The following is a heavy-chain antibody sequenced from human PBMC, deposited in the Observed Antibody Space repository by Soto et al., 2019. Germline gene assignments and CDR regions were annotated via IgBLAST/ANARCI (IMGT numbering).Heavy chain of an antibody. V-gene: IGHV3-7*01. CDR2: IKQDGSEK. CDR3: ARGPLGYWSSTSWPPFDI. J-gene: IGHJ3*02. CDR1: GFTFSSYW. D-gene: IGHD2-2*01. Sequence: EVQLVESGGGLVQPGGSLRLSCAASGFTFSSYWMSWVRQAPGKGLEWVANIKQDGSEKYYVDSVKGRFTISRDNAKNSMYLQMNRLRAGDTAVYYWARGPLGYWSSTSWPPFDIRGQGTMVTGS.